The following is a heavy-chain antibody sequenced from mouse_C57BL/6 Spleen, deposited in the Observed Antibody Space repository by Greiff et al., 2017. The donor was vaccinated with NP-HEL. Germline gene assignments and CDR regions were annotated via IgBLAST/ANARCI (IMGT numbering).Heavy chain of an antibody. CDR1: GYTFTSYW. V-gene: IGHV1-59*01. D-gene: IGHD1-1*01. CDR3: ARSGGTTVYFDY. CDR2: IDPSDSYT. J-gene: IGHJ2*01. Sequence: VQLQQPGAELVRPGPSVKLSCKASGYTFTSYWMHWVKQRPGQGLEWIGVIDPSDSYTNYNQKFKGKATLTVDTSSSTAYMQLSSLTSEDSAVYYCARSGGTTVYFDYWGQGTTLTVSS.